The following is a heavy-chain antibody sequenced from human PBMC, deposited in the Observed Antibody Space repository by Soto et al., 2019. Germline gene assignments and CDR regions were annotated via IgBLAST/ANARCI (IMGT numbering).Heavy chain of an antibody. Sequence: ETLSLTCTVSGDSISDYYWTWIRQPAGKGLEWIGRVYVSGSTTYNPSLQGRVTISLDTSKNQFSLRLTSLTAADTAIYYCARDSAMVGIFDFWGRGTQVTVSS. CDR2: VYVSGST. J-gene: IGHJ4*02. CDR3: ARDSAMVGIFDF. D-gene: IGHD5-18*01. CDR1: GDSISDYY. V-gene: IGHV4-4*07.